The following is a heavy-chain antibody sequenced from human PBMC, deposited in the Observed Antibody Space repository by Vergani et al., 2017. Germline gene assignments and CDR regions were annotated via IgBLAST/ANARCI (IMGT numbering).Heavy chain of an antibody. J-gene: IGHJ4*02. CDR3: ARGINFWYYYDSSGHYFDY. D-gene: IGHD3-22*01. V-gene: IGHV4-34*01. CDR1: GGSFSGYY. Sequence: QVQLQQWGAGLLKPSETLSLTCAVYGGSFSGYYWSWIRQPPGKGLEWIGEINQSGSTNYNPSLKRRVTISVDTSKNQFSLKLSSVTAADTAVYYCARGINFWYYYDSSGHYFDYWGQGTLVTVSS. CDR2: INQSGST.